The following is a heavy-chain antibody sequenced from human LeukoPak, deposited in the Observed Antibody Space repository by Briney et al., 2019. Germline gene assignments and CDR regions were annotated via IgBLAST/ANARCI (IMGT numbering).Heavy chain of an antibody. V-gene: IGHV3-23*01. D-gene: IGHD1-26*01. CDR2: ISGSGGST. Sequence: GGSLRLSCAASGLIFSDYHMDWVRQAPGKGLEWVSAISGSGGSTYYADSVKGRFTISRDNSKNTLYLQMNSLRAEDTAVYYCAKVSGSHDAFDIWGQGTMVTVSS. J-gene: IGHJ3*02. CDR1: GLIFSDYH. CDR3: AKVSGSHDAFDI.